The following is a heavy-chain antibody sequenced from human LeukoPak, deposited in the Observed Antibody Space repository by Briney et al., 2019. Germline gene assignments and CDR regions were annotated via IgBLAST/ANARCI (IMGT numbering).Heavy chain of an antibody. V-gene: IGHV3-48*03. J-gene: IGHJ4*02. Sequence: PGGSLRLSCAASGFTFGSYAMNWVRQAPGMGLEWVSYISGSGTTIYHGDSLKGRLTISRDNAKKSLYLQMNSLRAEDTAVYYCARDWNGAFDYWGQGTLVTVSS. D-gene: IGHD3-3*01. CDR3: ARDWNGAFDY. CDR1: GFTFGSYA. CDR2: ISGSGTTI.